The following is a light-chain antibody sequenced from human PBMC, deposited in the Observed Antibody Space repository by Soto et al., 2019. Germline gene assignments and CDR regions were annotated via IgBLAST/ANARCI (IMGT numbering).Light chain of an antibody. CDR3: QQYAGSRT. Sequence: EIVLTQVPGTVSISHPVIATLSCRASQSVSSSYIAWYQQKPGQAPSLLIYGASSRATGIPDRFSGSGSGTDFTLTISRLEAEDFAVYYCQQYAGSRTFGQGTKVDIK. J-gene: IGKJ1*01. CDR1: QSVSSSY. CDR2: GAS. V-gene: IGKV3-20*01.